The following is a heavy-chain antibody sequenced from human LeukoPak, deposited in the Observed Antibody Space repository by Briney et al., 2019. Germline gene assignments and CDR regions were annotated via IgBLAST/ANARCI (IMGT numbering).Heavy chain of an antibody. Sequence: ASVKVSCKASGYTFTGYYMHWVRQAPGQGLEWMGWINPNSGGTNYAQKFQGWVTMTRDTSISTAYMELSRLRSDDTAVYYCARDLLYCSGGSCYPPYGMDVWGQGTTVTVSS. CDR1: GYTFTGYY. D-gene: IGHD2-15*01. CDR3: ARDLLYCSGGSCYPPYGMDV. J-gene: IGHJ6*02. V-gene: IGHV1-2*04. CDR2: INPNSGGT.